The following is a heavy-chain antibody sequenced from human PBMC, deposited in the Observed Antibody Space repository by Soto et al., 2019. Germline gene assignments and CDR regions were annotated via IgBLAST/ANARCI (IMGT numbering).Heavy chain of an antibody. J-gene: IGHJ5*02. CDR3: ARRVQSDPIVVQDNWFDP. Sequence: SDTLSLTCTVSSPSIIRFYWNWIRKPTGKGLECIGYYYTGSTHYNPSLRSRVTISVDTSRNQFSLNLASVTAADTAVYYCARRVQSDPIVVQDNWFDPWGQGTLVTVS. V-gene: IGHV4-59*08. D-gene: IGHD2-21*01. CDR1: SPSIIRFY. CDR2: YYTGST.